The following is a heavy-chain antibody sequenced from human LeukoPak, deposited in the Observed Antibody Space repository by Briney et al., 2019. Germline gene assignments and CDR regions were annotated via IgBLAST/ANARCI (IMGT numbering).Heavy chain of an antibody. CDR3: ARDPGSSLSGSGWLNWFEP. J-gene: IGHJ5*02. V-gene: IGHV1-18*01. D-gene: IGHD6-19*01. CDR1: GYTFTRYG. CDR2: ISGYNEKT. Sequence: ASVKVSCKASGYTFTRYGINWVRQAPGQGLEWMGWISGYNEKTNYAQKFQGRVTMTTDTSMNTAYMELRRLRSDDTAVYYCARDPGSSLSGSGWLNWFEPWGQGTLVTVSP.